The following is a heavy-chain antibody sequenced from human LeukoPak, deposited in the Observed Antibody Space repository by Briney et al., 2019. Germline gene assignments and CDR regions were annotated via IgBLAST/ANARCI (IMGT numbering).Heavy chain of an antibody. J-gene: IGHJ4*02. D-gene: IGHD6-6*01. CDR1: GGSISSSSYY. CDR3: ASPFPSSSVGDY. CDR2: IYYSGST. V-gene: IGHV4-39*07. Sequence: PSETLSLTCTVSGGSISSSSYYWGWIRQPPGKGLEWIGSIYYSGSTYYNPSLKSRVTISVDTSKNQFSLKLSSVTAADTAVYYCASPFPSSSVGDYWGQGTLVTVSS.